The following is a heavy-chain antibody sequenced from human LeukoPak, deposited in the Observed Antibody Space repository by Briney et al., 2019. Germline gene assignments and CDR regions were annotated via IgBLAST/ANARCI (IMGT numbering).Heavy chain of an antibody. J-gene: IGHJ4*02. CDR2: INPNSGGT. CDR3: ARDRVGYCGGDCYFFDY. V-gene: IGHV1-2*02. D-gene: IGHD2-21*01. Sequence: ASVKVSCKASGYTFTGYYMHWVRQAPGQGLEWMGWINPNSGGTNYAQKFQGRVTMTRDTSISTAYMELSRLRSDDTAVYYCARDRVGYCGGDCYFFDYWGQGTLVTVSS. CDR1: GYTFTGYY.